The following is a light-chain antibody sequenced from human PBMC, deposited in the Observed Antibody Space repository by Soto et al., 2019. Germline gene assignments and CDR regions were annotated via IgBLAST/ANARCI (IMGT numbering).Light chain of an antibody. Sequence: QSVLTQPASVSGSPGQSITISCTGTSSDVGGYNYVSWYQQHPGKAPKLMIYEGSKRPSGVSNRFSGSKSGNTASLTISGLQAEDEADYYCCSYAGSTTVLFGGGTKLTVL. V-gene: IGLV2-23*01. CDR3: CSYAGSTTVL. CDR1: SSDVGGYNY. CDR2: EGS. J-gene: IGLJ2*01.